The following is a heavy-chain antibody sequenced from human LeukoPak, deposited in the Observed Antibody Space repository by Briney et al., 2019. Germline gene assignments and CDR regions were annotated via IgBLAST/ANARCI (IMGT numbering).Heavy chain of an antibody. Sequence: GSLRLSCAASGFTLRSYWMSWIRQPPGKGLEWIGNIYHSGSTYYNPSLKSRVTISVDTSKNQFSLKLSSVTAADTAVYYCARDGTSSSCSSTSCYQDYWGQGTLVTVSS. V-gene: IGHV4-38-2*02. CDR3: ARDGTSSSCSSTSCYQDY. CDR1: GFTLRSYW. J-gene: IGHJ4*02. CDR2: IYHSGST. D-gene: IGHD2-2*01.